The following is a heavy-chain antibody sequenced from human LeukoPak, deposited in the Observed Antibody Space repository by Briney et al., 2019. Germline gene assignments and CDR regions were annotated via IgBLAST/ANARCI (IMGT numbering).Heavy chain of an antibody. V-gene: IGHV4-34*01. J-gene: IGHJ4*02. Sequence: SETLSLTCAVYGGSFSGYYWSWIRQPPGKGLEWIGEINHSGSTNYNPSLKSRVTISVDTSKNQFSLKLSSVTAADTAVYYCARVGVWWLRKSGYYFDYWGQGTLVTVSS. CDR1: GGSFSGYY. D-gene: IGHD5-12*01. CDR3: ARVGVWWLRKSGYYFDY. CDR2: INHSGST.